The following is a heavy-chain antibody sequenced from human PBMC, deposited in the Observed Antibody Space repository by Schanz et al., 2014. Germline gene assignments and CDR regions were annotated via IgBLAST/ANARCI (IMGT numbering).Heavy chain of an antibody. CDR2: IKQDGSAK. D-gene: IGHD4-17*01. CDR3: ARVLGGDEGLDQ. J-gene: IGHJ4*02. CDR1: GFTFSRYW. Sequence: EVQLVESGGGLVQPGGFLRLCCVASGFTFSRYWMTWVRQAPGKGLEWVANIKQDGSAKNYVDSVKGRFTISRDNPKNSLCLQMNSLRAEDTALYYCARVLGGDEGLDQWGQGTLVTVSS. V-gene: IGHV3-7*01.